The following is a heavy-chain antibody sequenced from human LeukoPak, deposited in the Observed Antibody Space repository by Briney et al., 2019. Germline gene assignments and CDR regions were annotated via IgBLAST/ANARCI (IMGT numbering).Heavy chain of an antibody. J-gene: IGHJ4*02. CDR2: ISYDGSNE. Sequence: GRSLRLSCAASGFTFSSYVMHWVRQAPGKGLEWVAIISYDGSNEYYADSVKGRFTISRDNAKNSLYLQMNSLRAEDTAVYYCAREETSGYSYGNFDYWGQGTLVTVSS. D-gene: IGHD5-18*01. CDR3: AREETSGYSYGNFDY. CDR1: GFTFSSYV. V-gene: IGHV3-30*04.